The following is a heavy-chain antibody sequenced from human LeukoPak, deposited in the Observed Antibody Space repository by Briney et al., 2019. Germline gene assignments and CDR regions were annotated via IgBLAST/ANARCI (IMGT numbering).Heavy chain of an antibody. Sequence: ASVKVSCKASGYTFTSYDINWVRQATGQGLEWMGWMNPNSGNTGYARKFQGRVTMTRNTSISTAYMELSRLRSEDTAVYYCARLRDSYDFPNILFHPWREGTLVSV. CDR2: MNPNSGNT. CDR3: ARLRDSYDFPNILFHP. D-gene: IGHD3-3*01. V-gene: IGHV1-8*01. CDR1: GYTFTSYD. J-gene: IGHJ5*02.